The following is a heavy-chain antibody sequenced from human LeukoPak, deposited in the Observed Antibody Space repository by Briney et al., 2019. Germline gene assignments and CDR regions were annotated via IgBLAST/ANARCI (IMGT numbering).Heavy chain of an antibody. J-gene: IGHJ4*02. D-gene: IGHD4-17*01. CDR2: IKQDGSEK. V-gene: IGHV3-7*02. CDR3: AKGTTVTTLDY. Sequence: PGGSLRLSCAASGFTFSTYWMSWVRQAPGKGLEWVANIKQDGSEKYYVDSVKGRFTISRDNAKNTLYLQMNSLRAEDTAVYYCAKGTTVTTLDYWGQGTLVTVSS. CDR1: GFTFSTYW.